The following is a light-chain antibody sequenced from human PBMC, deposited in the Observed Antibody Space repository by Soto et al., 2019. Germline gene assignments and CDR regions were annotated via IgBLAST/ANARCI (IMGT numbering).Light chain of an antibody. CDR3: MQALQPYT. CDR2: LGS. Sequence: DIVMTQSPLSLPVTPGEPASISCRSSQSLLHSNGYNYLDWYLQKPGQSPPLLIYLGSNRASGVPDRFSGSGSGTDFTLKSSLVEDEDVGFYYCMQALQPYTFGQGTKLEIK. CDR1: QSLLHSNGYNY. V-gene: IGKV2-28*01. J-gene: IGKJ2*01.